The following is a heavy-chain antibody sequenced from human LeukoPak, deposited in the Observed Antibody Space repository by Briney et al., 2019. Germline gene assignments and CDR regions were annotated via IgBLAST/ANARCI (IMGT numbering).Heavy chain of an antibody. Sequence: PGGSLRLSCAASGLTLSTYSMNWVRQAPGKGLEWVSFISSSSSYIYYADSVKGRFTISRDNAKNSLYLQMNSLRAEDTAVYYCTRKGSQWDFLVDYWGQGTRVAVSP. D-gene: IGHD2/OR15-2a*01. J-gene: IGHJ4*02. V-gene: IGHV3-21*01. CDR3: TRKGSQWDFLVDY. CDR1: GLTLSTYS. CDR2: ISSSSSYI.